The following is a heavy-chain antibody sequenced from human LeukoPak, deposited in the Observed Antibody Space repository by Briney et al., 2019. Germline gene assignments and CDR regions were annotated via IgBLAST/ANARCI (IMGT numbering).Heavy chain of an antibody. CDR2: INQDGTEK. J-gene: IGHJ6*02. Sequence: GGSLRLSCAASGFTFSSYWMSWVRQAPGEGLEWVAKINQDGTEKAYVDSVRGRFTISRDNAKNSLYLQMNSLRAEDTAVYYCARAPHYSSYGPYYYGMDVWGQGTTVTVSS. V-gene: IGHV3-7*01. CDR1: GFTFSSYW. D-gene: IGHD4-11*01. CDR3: ARAPHYSSYGPYYYGMDV.